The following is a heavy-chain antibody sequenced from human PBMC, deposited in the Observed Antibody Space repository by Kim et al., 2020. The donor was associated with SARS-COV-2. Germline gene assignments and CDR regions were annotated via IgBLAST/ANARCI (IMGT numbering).Heavy chain of an antibody. CDR1: GFTFSSYA. D-gene: IGHD3-3*01. J-gene: IGHJ6*02. Sequence: GGSLRLSCAASGFTFSSYAMHWVRQAPGKGLEWVAVISYDGSNKYYADSVKGRFTISRDNSKNTLYLQMNSLRAEDTAVYYCARDLNDLDYYYGMDVWGQGTTVTVSS. CDR2: ISYDGSNK. V-gene: IGHV3-30-3*01. CDR3: ARDLNDLDYYYGMDV.